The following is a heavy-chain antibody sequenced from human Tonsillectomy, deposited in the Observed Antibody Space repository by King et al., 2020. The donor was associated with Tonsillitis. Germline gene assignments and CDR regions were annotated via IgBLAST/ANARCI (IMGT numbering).Heavy chain of an antibody. D-gene: IGHD2-15*01. J-gene: IGHJ4*02. CDR2: INDSGAST. CDR1: GFTFSSYA. V-gene: IGHV3-23*04. CDR3: AKSRGWVADAFDS. Sequence: VQLVESGGGLVQPGGSQRLSCAASGFTFSSYAMSWVRQAPGKGLEWVSSINDSGASTFFADSVKGRFAISRDNSKNTLYLQLNSLRAEDTAVYYCAKSRGWVADAFDSWGQGTLVTVSS.